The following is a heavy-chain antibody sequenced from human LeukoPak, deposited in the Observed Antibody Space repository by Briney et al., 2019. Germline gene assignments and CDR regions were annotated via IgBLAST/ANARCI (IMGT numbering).Heavy chain of an antibody. Sequence: GASVKVSCKASGGTFSSYAISWVRQAPGQGLEWMGGIIPIFGTANYAQKFQGRVTITADESTSTAYMELSSLRSEDTAVYYCARGSRGLSSDYYFDYWGQGTLVTVSS. V-gene: IGHV1-69*13. CDR3: ARGSRGLSSDYYFDY. CDR1: GGTFSSYA. J-gene: IGHJ4*02. CDR2: IIPIFGTA. D-gene: IGHD3-10*01.